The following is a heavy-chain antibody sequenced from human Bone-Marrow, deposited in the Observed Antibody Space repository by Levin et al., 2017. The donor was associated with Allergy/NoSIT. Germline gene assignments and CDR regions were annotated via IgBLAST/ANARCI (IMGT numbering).Heavy chain of an antibody. V-gene: IGHV2-70*01. CDR2: IDWDDDK. Sequence: SGPTLVKPTQTLTLTCTFSGFSLSTNEMCVGWIRQTPGKSLEWLALIDWDDDKYYSTSLKTRLTISKDTSKNQVVLTMTNMDPVDTGTYYCARTHHEILGWFDPWGQGTLVTVSS. J-gene: IGHJ5*02. D-gene: IGHD2/OR15-2a*01. CDR1: GFSLSTNEMC. CDR3: ARTHHEILGWFDP.